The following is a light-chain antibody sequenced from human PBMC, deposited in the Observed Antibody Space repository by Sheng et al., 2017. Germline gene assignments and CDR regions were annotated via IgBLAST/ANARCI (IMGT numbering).Light chain of an antibody. CDR1: QSVLYSSNNRNY. V-gene: IGKV4-1*01. CDR2: WAS. Sequence: DIVMTQSPDSLAVSLGERATINCKSSQSVLYSSNNRNYLAWYQQKPGQPPKLLIYWASTRESGVPDRFGGSGSGTDFTLTISSLQAEDVAVYYCQQYYSTPITFAKGHDWRLN. J-gene: IGKJ5*01. CDR3: QQYYSTPIT.